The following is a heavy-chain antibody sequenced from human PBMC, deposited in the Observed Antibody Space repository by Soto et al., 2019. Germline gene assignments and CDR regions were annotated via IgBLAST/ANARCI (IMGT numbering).Heavy chain of an antibody. CDR2: IYYSGST. CDR3: ARDRGKLVPWGDFDY. V-gene: IGHV4-30-4*01. J-gene: IGHJ4*02. CDR1: GGSISSGDYY. D-gene: IGHD2-8*02. Sequence: SETLSLTCTVSGGSISSGDYYWSWIRQPPGKGLEWIGYIYYSGSTYYNPSLKSRVTISVDTSKNQFSLKLSSVTAADTAVYYCARDRGKLVPWGDFDYWGQGTLVTVSS.